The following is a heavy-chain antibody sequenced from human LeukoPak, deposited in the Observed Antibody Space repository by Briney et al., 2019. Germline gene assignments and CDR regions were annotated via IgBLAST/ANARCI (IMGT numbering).Heavy chain of an antibody. V-gene: IGHV4-34*01. J-gene: IGHJ6*02. Sequence: PSETLSLTCAVYGGSFSGYYWSWIRQPPGKGLEWIGETNHSGSTNYNPSLKSRVTISVDTSKNQFSLKLSSVTAADTAVYYCASPLVLVGDCYPPYCYGMDVWGQGTTVTVSS. D-gene: IGHD2-21*02. CDR1: GGSFSGYY. CDR2: TNHSGST. CDR3: ASPLVLVGDCYPPYCYGMDV.